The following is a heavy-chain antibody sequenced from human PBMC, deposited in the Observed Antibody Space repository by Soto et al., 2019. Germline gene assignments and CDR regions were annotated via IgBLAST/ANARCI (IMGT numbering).Heavy chain of an antibody. D-gene: IGHD3-22*01. V-gene: IGHV1-69*13. Sequence: GASVKVSCKASGDTFRNYAITWVRQAPGQGLEWMGGIIPIFATSTYAQKFLGRVTFTADESTSTAYMDLSSLTSEDTAVYYCARDSYYYDSSGYYSYFDYWGQGTLVTVSS. CDR3: ARDSYYYDSSGYYSYFDY. CDR2: IIPIFATS. CDR1: GDTFRNYA. J-gene: IGHJ4*02.